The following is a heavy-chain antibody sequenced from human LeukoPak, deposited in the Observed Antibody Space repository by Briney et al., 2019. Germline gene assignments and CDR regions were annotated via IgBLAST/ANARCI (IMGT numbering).Heavy chain of an antibody. CDR2: INSDGSST. CDR1: GFTFSSYC. V-gene: IGHV3-74*01. CDR3: VSPTADYPFLYYFDS. J-gene: IGHJ4*02. D-gene: IGHD5-12*01. Sequence: GGSLRLSCAASGFTFSSYCMHWVREARGKGLVWGSRINSDGSSTSYADSVKGRFTISRDNAKNTLYLQMNSLRAEDTAVYYCVSPTADYPFLYYFDSWGQGTLVTVSS.